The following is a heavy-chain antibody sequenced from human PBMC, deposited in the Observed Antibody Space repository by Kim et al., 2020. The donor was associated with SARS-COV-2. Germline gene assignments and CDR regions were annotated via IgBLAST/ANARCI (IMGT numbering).Heavy chain of an antibody. J-gene: IGHJ4*02. CDR1: GFSFRDHG. Sequence: GGSLRLSCAASGFSFRDHGMSWVRQAPGRGLEWVSIISGDGGNTHYADSVQGRFTISRDNSRNTVYLQMNSLRAEDTAIYYCAKIPVSTIEHRKDFESLGQGPLVTVSS. V-gene: IGHV3-23*01. D-gene: IGHD2-2*02. CDR3: AKIPVSTIEHRKDFES. CDR2: ISGDGGNT.